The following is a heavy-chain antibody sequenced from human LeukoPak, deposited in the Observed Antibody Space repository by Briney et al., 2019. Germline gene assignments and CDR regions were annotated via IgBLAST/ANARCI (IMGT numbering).Heavy chain of an antibody. CDR3: AKDQGIQLWLKYFQH. Sequence: TGGSLRLSCAASGFTFSSYWMSWVRQAPGKGLEWVANIKQDGSEKYYVDSVKGRFTISRDNAKNSLYLQMNSLRAEDTAVYYCAKDQGIQLWLKYFQHWGQGTLVTVSS. J-gene: IGHJ1*01. V-gene: IGHV3-7*05. CDR1: GFTFSSYW. CDR2: IKQDGSEK. D-gene: IGHD5-18*01.